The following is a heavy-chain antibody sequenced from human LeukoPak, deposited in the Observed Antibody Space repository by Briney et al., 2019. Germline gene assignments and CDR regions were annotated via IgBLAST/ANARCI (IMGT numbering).Heavy chain of an antibody. Sequence: GGSLRLSCAASGFTFSSYWMHWVRQAPGKGLEWVSYISSSGSTIYYADSVKGRFTISRDNAKNSLYLQMNSLRAEDTAVYYCARSQNPYNWFDPWGQGTLVTVSS. CDR2: ISSSGSTI. CDR1: GFTFSSYW. V-gene: IGHV3-48*04. CDR3: ARSQNPYNWFDP. J-gene: IGHJ5*02.